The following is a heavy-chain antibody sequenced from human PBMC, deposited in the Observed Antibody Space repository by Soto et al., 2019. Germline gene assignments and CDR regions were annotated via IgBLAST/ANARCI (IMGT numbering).Heavy chain of an antibody. J-gene: IGHJ6*03. Sequence: EVQLVESGGGLVKPGGSLRLSCAASGFTFSSYSMNWVRQAPGKGLEWVSSISSSSSYICYADSVKGRFTISRDNAKNSLYLQMNSLRAEDTAVYYCAREGYYDFWSGYYIYYYYYMDVWGKGTTVTVSS. CDR1: GFTFSSYS. D-gene: IGHD3-3*01. CDR2: ISSSSSYI. V-gene: IGHV3-21*01. CDR3: AREGYYDFWSGYYIYYYYYMDV.